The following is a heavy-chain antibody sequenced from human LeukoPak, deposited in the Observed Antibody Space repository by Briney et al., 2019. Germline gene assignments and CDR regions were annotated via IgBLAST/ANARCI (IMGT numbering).Heavy chain of an antibody. CDR2: ISSSSSYI. CDR1: GFTFSSYS. J-gene: IGHJ3*02. D-gene: IGHD6-25*01. V-gene: IGHV3-21*01. Sequence: GGSLRLSCAASGFTFSSYSMNWVRQAPGKGLEWVSSISSSSSYIYYADSVKGRFTISRDNAKNSLYLQMNSLRAEDTAVYYCARYPHPRPFDIWGQGTMVTVSS. CDR3: ARYPHPRPFDI.